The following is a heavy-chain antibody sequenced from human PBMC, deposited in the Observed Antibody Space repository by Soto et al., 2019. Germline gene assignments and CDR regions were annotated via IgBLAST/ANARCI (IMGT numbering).Heavy chain of an antibody. Sequence: GAMRLSCAASRFTFSSYWMSGVRQAPGKGLEWLASIKQDGGEKYYVYSVTGRFTISRETAKNSLYAQMKSLRGADTXVYYRVRDYSVSYGSGPFDYCDQGTLLNVSS. J-gene: IGHJ4*02. CDR1: RFTFSSYW. CDR3: VRDYSVSYGSGPFDY. D-gene: IGHD5-18*01. CDR2: IKQDGGEK. V-gene: IGHV3-7*03.